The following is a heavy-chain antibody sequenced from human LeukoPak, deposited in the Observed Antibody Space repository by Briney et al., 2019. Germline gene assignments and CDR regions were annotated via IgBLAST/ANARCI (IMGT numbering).Heavy chain of an antibody. CDR3: ARRIAAGGTAIGY. CDR1: GYTFTSYD. Sequence: GASVKVSCKASGYTFTSYDINWARQAPGQGLEWMGWMNPNSGNTGYAQKFQGRVTMTRNTSISTAYTELSSLISEDTAMYDCARRIAAGGTAIGYWGQGTLVTVSS. J-gene: IGHJ4*02. D-gene: IGHD6-13*01. CDR2: MNPNSGNT. V-gene: IGHV1-8*01.